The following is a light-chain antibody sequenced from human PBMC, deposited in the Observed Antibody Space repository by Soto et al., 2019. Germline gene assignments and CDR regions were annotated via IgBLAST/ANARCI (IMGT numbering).Light chain of an antibody. Sequence: DIMMTQTPLSSPVTRGQPASISCRSGQSLVHSDGNTYLSWLHQRPGQPPRLLIYKVSHRLSGVPDRFSGSGAGTHFTLKISRVEAEDVGVYYCMQGTHWPITFGQGARLEIK. J-gene: IGKJ5*01. CDR2: KVS. CDR1: QSLVHSDGNTY. V-gene: IGKV2-24*01. CDR3: MQGTHWPIT.